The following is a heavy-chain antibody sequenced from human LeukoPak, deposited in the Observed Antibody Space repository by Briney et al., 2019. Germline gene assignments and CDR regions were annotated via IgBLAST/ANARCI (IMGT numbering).Heavy chain of an antibody. CDR1: GGSFSGYY. Sequence: SETLSLTCAVSGGSFSGYYWSWIRQPPGQGLEWIGEINHSGSTNYNPSLKSRVTISVDTSKNQFSLKLSSVTAADTDVYYCARASCYASLCYFDFWGQGTLVAVSS. D-gene: IGHD2-2*01. CDR3: ARASCYASLCYFDF. CDR2: INHSGST. J-gene: IGHJ4*02. V-gene: IGHV4-34*01.